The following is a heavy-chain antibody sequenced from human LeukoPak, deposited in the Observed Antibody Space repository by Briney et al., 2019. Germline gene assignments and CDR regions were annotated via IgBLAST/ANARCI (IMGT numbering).Heavy chain of an antibody. D-gene: IGHD6-19*01. CDR1: GFTFSSYS. CDR2: ISAISSSST. J-gene: IGHJ4*02. V-gene: IGHV3-48*04. Sequence: GGSLRLSCAASGFTFSSYSMNWVRQAPGKGLEWVSYISAISSSSTYYADSVKGRFTISRDNAKNSLYLQMNSLRAEDTAVYYCARDPRSGWYCDNWGQGALVTVSS. CDR3: ARDPRSGWYCDN.